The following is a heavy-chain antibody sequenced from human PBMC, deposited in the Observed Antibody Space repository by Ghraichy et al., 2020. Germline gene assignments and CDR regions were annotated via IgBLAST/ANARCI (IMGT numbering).Heavy chain of an antibody. V-gene: IGHV4-59*01. J-gene: IGHJ4*02. Sequence: GSLRLSCTVSGGSISSYYWNWIRQPPGKGLEWIGYIYYSGRTNYNPSLKSRVTISVDTSKNQFSLRLSSVTAADTAFYYCARSYDSHLFDYWGQGTLVTVSP. D-gene: IGHD3-22*01. CDR1: GGSISSYY. CDR3: ARSYDSHLFDY. CDR2: IYYSGRT.